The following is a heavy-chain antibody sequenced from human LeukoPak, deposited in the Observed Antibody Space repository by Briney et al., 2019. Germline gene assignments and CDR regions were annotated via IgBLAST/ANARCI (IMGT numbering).Heavy chain of an antibody. CDR2: INANSGGT. V-gene: IGHV1-2*02. J-gene: IGHJ4*02. CDR1: GYTFTNNY. Sequence: GASVKVSCKASGYTFTNNYMDWVRQAPGQGLEWMGWINANSGGTNYAQKFQGRVTMTRDTSISTAYMELSGLRSDDTAVYFCGRGYLLGIVNYFDYWGQGTLVTVSS. CDR3: GRGYLLGIVNYFDY. D-gene: IGHD2-15*01.